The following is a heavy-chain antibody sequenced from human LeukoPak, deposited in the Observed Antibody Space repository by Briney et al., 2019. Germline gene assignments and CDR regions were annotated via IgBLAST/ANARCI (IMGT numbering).Heavy chain of an antibody. D-gene: IGHD3-16*02. Sequence: GGSLRLSCAASGFTFSSYTMNWVRQAPGKGLEWVSSISSSSTYTHYADSVNGRLTISRDNAKNSLYLQMNSLRAEDTAVYYCARDPDYVWGSYRHPTAFDYWGQGTLVTVSS. CDR1: GFTFSSYT. CDR2: ISSSSTYT. J-gene: IGHJ4*02. CDR3: ARDPDYVWGSYRHPTAFDY. V-gene: IGHV3-21*01.